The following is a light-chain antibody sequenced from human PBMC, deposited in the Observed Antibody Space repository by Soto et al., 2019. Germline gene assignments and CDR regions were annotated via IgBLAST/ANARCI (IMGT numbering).Light chain of an antibody. CDR3: SPYTSATTYV. CDR2: EGS. Sequence: QSVLTQPASVSGSPGQSITISCTGTSSVVGSYNLVSWYQQHPGKAPKLMIYEGSKRPSGVSNRFSGSKSGNTASLTISGLQTQDEADYYCSPYTSATTYVFGTGTKVTVL. CDR1: SSVVGSYNL. J-gene: IGLJ1*01. V-gene: IGLV2-14*02.